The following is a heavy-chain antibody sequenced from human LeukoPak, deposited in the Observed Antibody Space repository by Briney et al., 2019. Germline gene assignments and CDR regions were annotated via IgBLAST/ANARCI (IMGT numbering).Heavy chain of an antibody. CDR1: GFTFSSYA. Sequence: GGSPRLSCAASGFTFSSYAMSWVRQAPGKGLEWVSAISGSGGSTYYADSVKGRFTISRDNSKNTLYLQMNSLRAEDTAVYYCATGIQLSRSYWGQGTLVTVSS. V-gene: IGHV3-23*01. D-gene: IGHD5-18*01. CDR2: ISGSGGST. J-gene: IGHJ4*02. CDR3: ATGIQLSRSY.